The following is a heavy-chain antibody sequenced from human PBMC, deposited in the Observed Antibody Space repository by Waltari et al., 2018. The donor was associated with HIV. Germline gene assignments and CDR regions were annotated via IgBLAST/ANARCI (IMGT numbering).Heavy chain of an antibody. Sequence: QVYLMESEGGVVQPGGSLTLSCAASGFTLSGSGMHWVRQAPGKGLEWVAVIWADGYNKFYADSVRGRFTFSRDNSKYTLSLQMNSLRAEDTALYYCVKERGPFNGFDIWGQGTMVTVSS. CDR1: GFTLSGSG. CDR2: IWADGYNK. V-gene: IGHV3-33*06. J-gene: IGHJ3*02. CDR3: VKERGPFNGFDI. D-gene: IGHD3-16*01.